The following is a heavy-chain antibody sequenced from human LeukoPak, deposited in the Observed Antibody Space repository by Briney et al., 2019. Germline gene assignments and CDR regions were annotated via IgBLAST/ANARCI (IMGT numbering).Heavy chain of an antibody. D-gene: IGHD4-17*01. J-gene: IGHJ4*02. CDR3: ARFTTVTTDFDY. CDR1: GGSIISHY. V-gene: IGHV4-59*11. Sequence: SETLSLTCTVSGGSIISHYWSWIRQPPGKGLEWIGYIYYSGSTNYNPSLKSRVTISVDTSKNQFSLKLSSVTAADTAVYYCARFTTVTTDFDYWGQGTLVTVSS. CDR2: IYYSGST.